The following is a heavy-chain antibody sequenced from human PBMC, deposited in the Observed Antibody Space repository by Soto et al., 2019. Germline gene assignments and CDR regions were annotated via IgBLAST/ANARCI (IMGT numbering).Heavy chain of an antibody. D-gene: IGHD6-19*01. J-gene: IGHJ3*02. CDR3: ARDHDWKWYSSGWSPAFDI. CDR1: GDSVSSNSAA. CDR2: TYYRSKWYN. Sequence: PSQTLSLTCAISGDSVSSNSAAWNWIRQSPSRGLEWLGRTYYRSKWYNDYAVSVKSRITINPDTSKNQFSLQLNSVTPEDTAVYYCARDHDWKWYSSGWSPAFDIWGQGTMVTVSS. V-gene: IGHV6-1*01.